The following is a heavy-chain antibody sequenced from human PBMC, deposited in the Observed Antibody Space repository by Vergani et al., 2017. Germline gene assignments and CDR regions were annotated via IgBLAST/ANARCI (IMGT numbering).Heavy chain of an antibody. CDR2: IWYDGSNK. Sequence: QVQLVESGGGVVQPGRSLRLSCAASGFTFSSYGMHWVRQAPGKGLEWVAVIWYDGSNKYYADSVKGRFTISRDNSKNTLYLQMNSLRAEDTAVYYCASDGGYCGGDCYDYWGQGTLVTVSS. CDR3: ASDGGYCGGDCYDY. D-gene: IGHD2-21*01. CDR1: GFTFSSYG. J-gene: IGHJ4*02. V-gene: IGHV3-33*08.